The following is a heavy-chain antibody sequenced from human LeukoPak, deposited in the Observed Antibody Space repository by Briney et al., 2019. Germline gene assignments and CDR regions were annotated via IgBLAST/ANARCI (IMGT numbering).Heavy chain of an antibody. Sequence: GGSLRLSCAASGFTFDDYGMSWVRQAPGKGLEWVSGINWNGGSTGYADSVKGRFTVSRDNAKSSLYLQMNSLRAEGTALYYCARAYGKWNDVYFYAFDLWGQGTMVTVSS. CDR2: INWNGGST. CDR1: GFTFDDYG. D-gene: IGHD1-20*01. J-gene: IGHJ3*01. V-gene: IGHV3-20*04. CDR3: ARAYGKWNDVYFYAFDL.